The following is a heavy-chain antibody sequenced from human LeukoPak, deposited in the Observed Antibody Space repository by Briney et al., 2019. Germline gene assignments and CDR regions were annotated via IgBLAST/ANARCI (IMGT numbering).Heavy chain of an antibody. CDR2: ITSGGIT. CDR1: GFTFSSYT. D-gene: IGHD1-26*01. Sequence: GGSLRLSCAASGFTFSSYTMSWVRRAPGKGLEWVSGITSGGITYYTDSVKGRFTISRDNSKNTLYLQMNSLRAEDTALYSCAKDLWSWGGPDYWGQGTLVTVSS. J-gene: IGHJ4*02. CDR3: AKDLWSWGGPDY. V-gene: IGHV3-23*01.